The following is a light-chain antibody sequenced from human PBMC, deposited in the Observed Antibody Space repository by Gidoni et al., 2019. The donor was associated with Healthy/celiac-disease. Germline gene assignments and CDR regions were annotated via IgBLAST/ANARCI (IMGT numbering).Light chain of an antibody. CDR3: QQYGSSPRT. J-gene: IGKJ4*01. Sequence: DIVLTQSPGTLSLSPGERATLSCRASQSVSSSYLAWYQQKPGQAPRLLIYVASSRATGIPDRFSGSGSGTDFTLTISRLEPEDFAVYYCQQYGSSPRTFGGGTKVEIK. CDR1: QSVSSSY. V-gene: IGKV3-20*01. CDR2: VAS.